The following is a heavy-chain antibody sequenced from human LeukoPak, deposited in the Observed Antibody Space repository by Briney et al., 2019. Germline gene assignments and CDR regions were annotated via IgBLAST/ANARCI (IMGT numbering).Heavy chain of an antibody. J-gene: IGHJ4*02. D-gene: IGHD2-2*02. Sequence: SVKVSCKASGGTFSSYTISWVRQAPGQGLEWMGRIIPILGIADYAQKFQGRVTITADKPTSTAYMELSSLRSEDTAVYYCARDSNNGVVPAAIRDGSVGGERYDYWGQGTLVTVSS. CDR2: IIPILGIA. CDR1: GGTFSSYT. CDR3: ARDSNNGVVPAAIRDGSVGGERYDY. V-gene: IGHV1-69*04.